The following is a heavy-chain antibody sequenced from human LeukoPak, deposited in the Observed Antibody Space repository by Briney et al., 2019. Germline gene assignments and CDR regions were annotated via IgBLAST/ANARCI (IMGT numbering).Heavy chain of an antibody. J-gene: IGHJ4*02. V-gene: IGHV4-39*01. CDR2: IYYSGDT. CDR3: ARITFFSYYDFWSGSGFPSY. Sequence: SETLSLTCTVSGGSISSSSYYWGWIRQPPGKGLEWIGSIYYSGDTYYNPSLKSRVTISVDTSKNQFSLKLSSVTAADTAMYYCARITFFSYYDFWSGSGFPSYWGQGTLVTVSS. CDR1: GGSISSSSYY. D-gene: IGHD3-3*01.